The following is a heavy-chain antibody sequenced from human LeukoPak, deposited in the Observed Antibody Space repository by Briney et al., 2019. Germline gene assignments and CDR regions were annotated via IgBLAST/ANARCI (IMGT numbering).Heavy chain of an antibody. Sequence: PSETLSLTCAVSGGSISSSNWWSWVRQPPGKGLEWIGEIYHSGSTNYNPSLKSRVTISVDTSKNQLSLKLSSVTAADTAVYYCARAAWNYYYYYYMDVWGKGTTVTVSS. CDR2: IYHSGST. CDR3: ARAAWNYYYYYYMDV. CDR1: GGSISSSNW. D-gene: IGHD5-12*01. J-gene: IGHJ6*03. V-gene: IGHV4-4*02.